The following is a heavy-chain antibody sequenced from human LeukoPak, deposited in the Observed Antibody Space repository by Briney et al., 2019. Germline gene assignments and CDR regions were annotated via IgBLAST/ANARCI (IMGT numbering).Heavy chain of an antibody. CDR3: ATDELPLSGDYVSDLRY. V-gene: IGHV1-24*01. J-gene: IGHJ4*02. CDR2: LDPEDGET. Sequence: ASVLRCCTVSGCTLTVLDMRLVREGPGKGNGRMCGLDPEDGETIYAQKFQGRVTMTEDTSTNTAYMELSSLRSEDTAVYYCATDELPLSGDYVSDLRYWGQSTLVTVSS. CDR1: GCTLTVLD. D-gene: IGHD4-17*01.